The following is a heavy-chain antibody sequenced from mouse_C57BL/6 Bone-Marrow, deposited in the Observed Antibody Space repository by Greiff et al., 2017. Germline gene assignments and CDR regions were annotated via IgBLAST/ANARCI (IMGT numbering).Heavy chain of an antibody. Sequence: VQLVESGPGLVAPSQSLSITCTVSGFSLTSYGVDWVRQSPGKGLEWLGVIWGVGSTNYNSALKSRLSISKDNSKSQVFLKKNRLQTDDTAMYYCASYGNYTPFAYWCQGTLVTVSA. J-gene: IGHJ3*01. CDR3: ASYGNYTPFAY. D-gene: IGHD2-1*01. CDR1: GFSLTSYG. V-gene: IGHV2-6*01. CDR2: IWGVGST.